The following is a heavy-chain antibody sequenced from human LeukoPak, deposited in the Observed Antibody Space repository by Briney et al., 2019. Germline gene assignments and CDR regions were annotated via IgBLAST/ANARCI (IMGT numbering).Heavy chain of an antibody. CDR3: ARERVTMVREPYYDY. J-gene: IGHJ4*02. Sequence: SETLSLTCTVSGGSISSYYWSWIRQPAGKGLEWIGRIYTSGSTNYNPSLKGRVTISVDTSKNQFSLKLSSVTAADTAVYYCARERVTMVREPYYDYWGQGTLVTVSS. CDR2: IYTSGST. D-gene: IGHD3-10*01. CDR1: GGSISSYY. V-gene: IGHV4-4*07.